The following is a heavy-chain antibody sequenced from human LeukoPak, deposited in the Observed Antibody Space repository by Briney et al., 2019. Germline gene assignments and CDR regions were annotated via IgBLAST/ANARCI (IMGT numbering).Heavy chain of an antibody. CDR2: IYSGGST. V-gene: IGHV3-53*01. CDR1: GFTVSSNY. CDR3: AKGGNDFWSGYYPQKRYYYYGMDV. Sequence: GGSLRLSCAASGFTVSSNYMSWVRQAPGKGLEWDSVIYSGGSTYYADSVKGRFTISRDNSKNTLYLQMNSLRAEDTAVYYCAKGGNDFWSGYYPQKRYYYYGMDVWGQGTTVTVSS. D-gene: IGHD3-3*01. J-gene: IGHJ6*02.